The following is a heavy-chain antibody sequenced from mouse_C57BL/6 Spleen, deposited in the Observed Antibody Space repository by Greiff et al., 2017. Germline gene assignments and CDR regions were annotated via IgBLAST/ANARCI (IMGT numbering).Heavy chain of an antibody. D-gene: IGHD2-1*01. V-gene: IGHV1-81*01. CDR3: ARDGNYGMDY. CDR2: IYPRSGNT. Sequence: VKLMESGAELARPGASVKLSCKASGYTFTSYGISWVKQRTGQGLEWIGEIYPRSGNTYYNEKFKGKATLTADKSSSTAYMELRSLTSEDSAVYFCARDGNYGMDYWGQGTSVTVSS. J-gene: IGHJ4*01. CDR1: GYTFTSYG.